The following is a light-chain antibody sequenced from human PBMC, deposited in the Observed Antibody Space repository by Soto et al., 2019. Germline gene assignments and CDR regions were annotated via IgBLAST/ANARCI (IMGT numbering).Light chain of an antibody. CDR1: TGAVTSGHY. V-gene: IGLV7-46*01. CDR3: LLSXSVXXVV. Sequence: QAVVTQEPSLTVSPGGTVTLTCGSSTGAVTSGHYPYWFQQRPGQAPRTLIYDTTNKHSWTPARFSGSLLGGKAALTLSGXXPEDEADYYCLLSXSVXXVVFGGGTKX. CDR2: DTT. J-gene: IGLJ2*01.